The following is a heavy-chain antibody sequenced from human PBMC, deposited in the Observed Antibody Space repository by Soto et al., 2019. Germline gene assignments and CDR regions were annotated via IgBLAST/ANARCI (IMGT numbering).Heavy chain of an antibody. CDR1: GFTFGDYA. CDR2: IKQDGSEK. CDR3: ARDKATIFGVVINYYYYYMDV. D-gene: IGHD3-3*01. Sequence: GSLRLSCTASGFTFGDYAMSWFRQAPGKGLEWVANIKQDGSEKYYVDSVKGRFTISRDNAKNSLYLQMNSLRAEDTAVYYCARDKATIFGVVINYYYYYMDVWGKGTTVTVPS. J-gene: IGHJ6*03. V-gene: IGHV3-7*01.